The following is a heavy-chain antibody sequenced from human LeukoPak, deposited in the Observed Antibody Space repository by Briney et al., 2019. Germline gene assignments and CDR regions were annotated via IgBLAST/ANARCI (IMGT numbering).Heavy chain of an antibody. V-gene: IGHV1-18*01. CDR1: GYTFTSYG. Sequence: ASVKVSCKASGYTFTSYGISWVRQAPGQGLEWMGWVSAYNGNTNYAQKLQGRVTMTTDTSTSTAYMELRSLRSDDTAVYYCARDRVVVVVADLKRYYYYGMDVWGQGTTVTVSS. CDR2: VSAYNGNT. CDR3: ARDRVVVVVADLKRYYYYGMDV. D-gene: IGHD2-15*01. J-gene: IGHJ6*02.